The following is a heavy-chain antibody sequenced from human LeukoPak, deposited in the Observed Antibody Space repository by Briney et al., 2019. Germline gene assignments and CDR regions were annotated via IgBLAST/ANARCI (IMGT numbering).Heavy chain of an antibody. J-gene: IGHJ4*02. CDR1: GGSISSDSYY. Sequence: SETLSLTCTVSGGSISSDSYYWSWIRQPAGKGLEWIGRIYTSGSTNYNPSLKSRVTISVDTSKNQSSLKLSSVTAADTAVYYCARSGPGDYWGQGTLVTVSS. V-gene: IGHV4-61*02. CDR2: IYTSGST. D-gene: IGHD7-27*01. CDR3: ARSGPGDY.